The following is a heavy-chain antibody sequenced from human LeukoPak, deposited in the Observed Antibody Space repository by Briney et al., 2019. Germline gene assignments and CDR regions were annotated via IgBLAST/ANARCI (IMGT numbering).Heavy chain of an antibody. D-gene: IGHD4-11*01. V-gene: IGHV4-4*07. CDR3: ARAGLTVENPEGVDI. Sequence: SETLSLTCTASGGSISSYYWSWIRQPAGKGLEWIGRIYTSGSTNYNPSLKSRVTMSVDTSKNQFSLKLSSVTAADTAVYYCARAGLTVENPEGVDIWGQGTMVTVSS. CDR1: GGSISSYY. J-gene: IGHJ3*02. CDR2: IYTSGST.